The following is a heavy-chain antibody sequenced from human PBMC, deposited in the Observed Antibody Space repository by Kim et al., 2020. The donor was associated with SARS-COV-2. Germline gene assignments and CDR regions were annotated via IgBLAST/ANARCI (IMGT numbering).Heavy chain of an antibody. CDR3: AREMGQGPIQGRYYYGMDV. CDR2: IGTAGDT. V-gene: IGHV3-13*01. Sequence: GGSLRLSCAASGFTFSSYDMHWVRQATGKGLEWVSAIGTAGDTYYPGSVKGRFTISRENAKNSLYLQMNSLRAGDTAVYYCAREMGQGPIQGRYYYGMDVWGQGTTVTVSS. D-gene: IGHD3-16*01. CDR1: GFTFSSYD. J-gene: IGHJ6*02.